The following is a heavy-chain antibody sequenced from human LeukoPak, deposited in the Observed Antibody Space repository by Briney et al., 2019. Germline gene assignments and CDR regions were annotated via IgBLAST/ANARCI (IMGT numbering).Heavy chain of an antibody. D-gene: IGHD3-9*01. Sequence: SETLSLTCAVHGGSLSGNYWNWIRQTPGKGREWLGDINYDGHTNYNPSLESRLTISVDSSKNQFALTLRSVTAADAAVYYCAVLMRHYGIDVWGQGTTVTVSS. V-gene: IGHV4-34*01. CDR2: INYDGHT. J-gene: IGHJ6*02. CDR3: AVLMRHYGIDV. CDR1: GGSLSGNY.